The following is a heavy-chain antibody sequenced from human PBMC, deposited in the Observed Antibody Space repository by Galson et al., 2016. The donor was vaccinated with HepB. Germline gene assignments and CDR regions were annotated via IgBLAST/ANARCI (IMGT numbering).Heavy chain of an antibody. V-gene: IGHV4-59*02. CDR2: GHYSGST. D-gene: IGHD6-13*01. J-gene: IGHJ6*02. CDR3: AGVRHIAAAGSFNYHSLDV. CDR1: GGSVNSDY. Sequence: SETLSLTCSVSGGSVNSDYWSWVRRPPGMGLEWIGYGHYSGSTNYSPSLKSRVSILLDTSKNQYSLRLTSVTAADTAVYYCAGVRHIAAAGSFNYHSLDVWGHGPTVTVS.